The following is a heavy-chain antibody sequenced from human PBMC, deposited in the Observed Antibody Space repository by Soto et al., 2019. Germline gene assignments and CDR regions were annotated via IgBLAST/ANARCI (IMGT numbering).Heavy chain of an antibody. CDR1: GGSFSGYY. CDR2: INHSGIT. D-gene: IGHD3-22*01. Sequence: PSETLSLTCAVYGGSFSGYYCSWIRQPPGKGLEWIGEINHSGITNYNPSLKSRVTISVDTSKNQFSLKLSSVTAADTAVYYCARGEVTMIGGDAFDIWGQGTIVALSS. V-gene: IGHV4-34*01. J-gene: IGHJ3*02. CDR3: ARGEVTMIGGDAFDI.